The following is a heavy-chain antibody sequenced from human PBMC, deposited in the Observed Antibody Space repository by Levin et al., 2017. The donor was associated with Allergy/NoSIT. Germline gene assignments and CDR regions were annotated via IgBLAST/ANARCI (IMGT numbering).Heavy chain of an antibody. J-gene: IGHJ4*02. CDR3: ARAIAAAATPNFDY. CDR1: GFTFSSYD. V-gene: IGHV3-13*01. CDR2: IGTAGDT. Sequence: GGSLRLSCAASGFTFSSYDMHWVRQATGKGLEWVSAIGTAGDTYYPGSVKGRFTISRENAKNSLYLQMNSLRAGDTAVYYCARAIAAAATPNFDYWGQGTLVTVSS. D-gene: IGHD6-13*01.